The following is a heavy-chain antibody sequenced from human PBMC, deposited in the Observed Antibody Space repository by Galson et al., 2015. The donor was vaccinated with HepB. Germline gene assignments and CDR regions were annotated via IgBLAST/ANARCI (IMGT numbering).Heavy chain of an antibody. Sequence: SLRLSCAASGFTFSSYAMSWVRQAPGKGLEWVSAISGSGGSTYYADSVKGQFTISRDNPKNTLYLQMNSLRAEDTAVYYCAKDTKHLVGASGDYWGQGTLVTVSS. CDR2: ISGSGGST. D-gene: IGHD1-26*01. J-gene: IGHJ4*02. CDR1: GFTFSSYA. V-gene: IGHV3-23*01. CDR3: AKDTKHLVGASGDY.